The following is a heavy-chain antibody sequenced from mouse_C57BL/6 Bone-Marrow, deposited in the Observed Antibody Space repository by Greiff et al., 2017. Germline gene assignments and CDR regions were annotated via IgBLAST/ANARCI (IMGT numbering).Heavy chain of an antibody. J-gene: IGHJ2*01. CDR2: LKPNYGTT. CDR1: GYSFTDYN. D-gene: IGHD1-1*01. CDR3: STTVVAPYYFDY. Sequence: VQLQQSGPELVKPGASVQISCKASGYSFTDYNMNWVKQSNGKSLEWIGVLKPNYGTTSYNQKFKGKATLTVDQASRTAYMQLNSLTSEDSAVYYCSTTVVAPYYFDYWGQGTTRTVSS. V-gene: IGHV1-39*01.